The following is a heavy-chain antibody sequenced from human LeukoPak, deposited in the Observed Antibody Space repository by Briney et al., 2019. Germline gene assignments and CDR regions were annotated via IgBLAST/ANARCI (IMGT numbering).Heavy chain of an antibody. CDR3: ARASAAAGKKNWFDP. J-gene: IGHJ5*02. D-gene: IGHD6-13*01. V-gene: IGHV1-18*01. CDR2: ISAYNGNT. Sequence: ASVKVSCKASGYTFTSYGINWVRQAPGQGLEWMGWISAYNGNTNYAQTLQGRVTMTTDTSTSTAYMELRSLRSDDTAVYYCARASAAAGKKNWFDPWGQGTLVTVSS. CDR1: GYTFTSYG.